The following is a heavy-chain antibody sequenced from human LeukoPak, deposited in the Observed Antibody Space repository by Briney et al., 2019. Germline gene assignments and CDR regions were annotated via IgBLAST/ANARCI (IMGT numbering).Heavy chain of an antibody. Sequence: ASVKVSCKASGYTFTNYYIHWVRQAPGQGLEWMGIINPSGGSTSYAQRFQGRVTMTRDMSTSTVYMELSSLRSEDTAVYYCAADRVAAAGTPFDYWGQGTLVTVSS. CDR3: AADRVAAAGTPFDY. CDR1: GYTFTNYY. V-gene: IGHV1-46*01. J-gene: IGHJ4*02. CDR2: INPSGGST. D-gene: IGHD6-13*01.